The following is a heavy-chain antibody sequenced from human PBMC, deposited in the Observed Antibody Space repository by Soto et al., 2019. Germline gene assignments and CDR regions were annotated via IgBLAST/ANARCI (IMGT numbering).Heavy chain of an antibody. V-gene: IGHV3-23*01. J-gene: IGHJ4*02. Sequence: GSLRLSCAASGFTFSSYAMSWVRQAPGKGLEWVSAISGSGGSTYYADSVKGRFTISRDNSKNTLYLQMNSLRAEDTAVYYCAKVEVVVPAALYFDYWGQGTLVTVSS. CDR3: AKVEVVVPAALYFDY. D-gene: IGHD2-2*01. CDR1: GFTFSSYA. CDR2: ISGSGGST.